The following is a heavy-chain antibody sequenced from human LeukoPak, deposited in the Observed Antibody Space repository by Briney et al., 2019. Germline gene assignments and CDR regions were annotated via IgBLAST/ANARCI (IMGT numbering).Heavy chain of an antibody. Sequence: PSVKVSCRASGCTFTSYDFNWVRQATGQRPEWMGWMSPNSGDTGYAQKFQDRVTMTRNTSISTAYMELSSLRSDDTAVYYCARGPPNWGYDYWGPGTLVTVSS. CDR3: ARGPPNWGYDY. CDR1: GCTFTSYD. CDR2: MSPNSGDT. J-gene: IGHJ4*02. D-gene: IGHD7-27*01. V-gene: IGHV1-8*01.